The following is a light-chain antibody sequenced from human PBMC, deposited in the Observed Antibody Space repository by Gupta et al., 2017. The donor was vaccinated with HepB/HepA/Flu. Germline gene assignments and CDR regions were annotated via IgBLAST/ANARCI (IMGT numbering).Light chain of an antibody. Sequence: EIVLTQSPGTLSLSPGERATLSCRASQSVSSSYLAWYQQKPGQAPRLLIYGASSRATGIPDRFSGSGYGTDFTLTISRREPEDFAVYYCQQYGSSPHWTFGQGTKVEIK. CDR2: GAS. V-gene: IGKV3-20*01. CDR1: QSVSSSY. J-gene: IGKJ1*01. CDR3: QQYGSSPHWT.